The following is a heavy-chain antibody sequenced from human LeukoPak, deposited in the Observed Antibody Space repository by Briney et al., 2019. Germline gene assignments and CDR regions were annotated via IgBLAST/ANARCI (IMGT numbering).Heavy chain of an antibody. V-gene: IGHV6-1*01. D-gene: IGHD5-18*01. CDR3: TRAGSYGYYWYFDL. Sequence: SLTLSLTCAISGDSVSSNSATWNWIRQSPSRGLEWLGSPYYRYKWYNDYAVSVKSRITINPDTSKNQFSLQLNSVTPEDTAVYYCTRAGSYGYYWYFDLWGRGTLVTVSS. CDR1: GDSVSSNSAT. CDR2: PYYRYKWYN. J-gene: IGHJ2*01.